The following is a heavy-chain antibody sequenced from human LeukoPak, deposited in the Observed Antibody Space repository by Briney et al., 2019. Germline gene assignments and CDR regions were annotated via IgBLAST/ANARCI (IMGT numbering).Heavy chain of an antibody. D-gene: IGHD2-2*02. CDR2: IIPIFGTA. V-gene: IGHV1-69*13. J-gene: IGHJ6*03. CDR1: GGTFSSYA. Sequence: SVKVSCKASGGTFSSYAISWVRQAPGQGLEWMGGIIPIFGTANYAQKFQGRVAITADESTSTAYMELSSLRSEDTAVYYCARVPTPHCSSTSCYMVYYYYMDVWGKGTTVTVSS. CDR3: ARVPTPHCSSTSCYMVYYYYMDV.